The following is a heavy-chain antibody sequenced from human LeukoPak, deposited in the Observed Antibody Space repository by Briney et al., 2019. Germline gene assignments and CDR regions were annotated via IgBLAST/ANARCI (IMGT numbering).Heavy chain of an antibody. CDR3: ARDRSGYYSGDY. CDR2: ISSNSSYI. J-gene: IGHJ4*02. Sequence: PGGSLRLSCAASGFTFSSYSMNWVRQAPGKGLEWVSSISSNSSYIYYADSVKGRFTISRDNSKNTLYLQMNSLRAEDTAVYYCARDRSGYYSGDYWGQGTLVTVSS. V-gene: IGHV3-21*01. D-gene: IGHD3-22*01. CDR1: GFTFSSYS.